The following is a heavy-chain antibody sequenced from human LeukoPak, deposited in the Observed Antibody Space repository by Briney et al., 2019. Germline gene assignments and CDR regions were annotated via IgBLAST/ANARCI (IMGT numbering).Heavy chain of an antibody. Sequence: ASVKVSCKASGYTFTSYGISWVRQAPGQGLEWMGWISAYNGNTNYAQKLQGRVTMTTDTSTSTAYMELRSLRSDDTAVYYCARDRSTGIAAAGIGGGFDPWGQGTLVTVSS. CDR3: ARDRSTGIAAAGIGGGFDP. D-gene: IGHD6-13*01. V-gene: IGHV1-18*01. CDR2: ISAYNGNT. J-gene: IGHJ5*02. CDR1: GYTFTSYG.